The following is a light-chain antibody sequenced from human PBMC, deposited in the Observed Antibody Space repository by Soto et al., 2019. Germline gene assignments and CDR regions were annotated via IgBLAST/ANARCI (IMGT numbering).Light chain of an antibody. CDR3: QQSFRTPWT. J-gene: IGKJ1*01. CDR2: AAS. V-gene: IGKV1-39*01. Sequence: DIQMTQSPSSLSASVGDRVTITCRASQSASTHLNWYQQKPGKVPKLLIYAASSLQSGVPSRFTGSGSGTDFTLTISSLQPEDVAIYYCQQSFRTPWTFGQETKVEIK. CDR1: QSASTH.